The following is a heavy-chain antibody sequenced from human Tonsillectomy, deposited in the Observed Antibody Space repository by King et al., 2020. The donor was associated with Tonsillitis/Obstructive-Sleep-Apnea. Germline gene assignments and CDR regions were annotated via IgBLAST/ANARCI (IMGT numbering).Heavy chain of an antibody. CDR1: GFTFGDYA. D-gene: IGHD6-19*01. J-gene: IGHJ4*02. Sequence: EVQLVESGGGLVQPGRSLRLSCIASGFTFGDYAMSWVRQTPGKGLEWIGFIGNKAYGGTTEYAASVKGRFTVSRDDSKSIAYLQMNSLKTEDTAVYYCARDCFSGWYGASGYWGQGTLVTVSS. CDR3: ARDCFSGWYGASGY. CDR2: IGNKAYGGTT. V-gene: IGHV3-49*04.